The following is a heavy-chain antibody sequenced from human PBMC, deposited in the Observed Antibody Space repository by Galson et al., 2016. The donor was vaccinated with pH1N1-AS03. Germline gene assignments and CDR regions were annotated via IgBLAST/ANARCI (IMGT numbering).Heavy chain of an antibody. J-gene: IGHJ6*02. CDR3: ARDPRGPCSSASCPTTYYFGMDV. CDR1: GYIFTGFY. V-gene: IGHV1-2*04. CDR2: INPNNGVT. Sequence: SVKVSCKASGYIFTGFYVHWVRQAPGQGLEWMGWINPNNGVTNYAQKFQAWVTMTGDTSISPAYMELYGLESDDTAVYYCARDPRGPCSSASCPTTYYFGMDVWGQGTTVIVSS. D-gene: IGHD1-26*01.